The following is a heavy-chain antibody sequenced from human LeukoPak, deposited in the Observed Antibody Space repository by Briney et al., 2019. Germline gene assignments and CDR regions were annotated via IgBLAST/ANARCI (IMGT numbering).Heavy chain of an antibody. D-gene: IGHD5-18*01. Sequence: PGRSLRLSCAASGFTFSSYAMHWVRQAPGKGLEWVAVISYDGSNKYYADSVKGRFTISRDNSKNTLYLQMNSLRAEDTAVYYCASGYSYAIDYWGQGTLVTVSS. CDR3: ASGYSYAIDY. CDR2: ISYDGSNK. V-gene: IGHV3-30-3*01. CDR1: GFTFSSYA. J-gene: IGHJ4*02.